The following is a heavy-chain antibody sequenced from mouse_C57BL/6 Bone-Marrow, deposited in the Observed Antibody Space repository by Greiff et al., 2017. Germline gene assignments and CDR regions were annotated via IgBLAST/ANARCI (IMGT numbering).Heavy chain of an antibody. J-gene: IGHJ4*01. CDR2: IDPSDSYT. CDR3: ARSSLYYYAMDY. CDR1: GYTFTSYW. Sequence: VQLQQPGAELVKPGASVKLSCKASGYTFTSYWMPWVKQRPGQGLEWIGEIDPSDSYTNYNQKFKGKATLTVDTSSSTAYMQLSSLTSEDSAVYYCARSSLYYYAMDYWGQGTSVTVSS. V-gene: IGHV1-50*01. D-gene: IGHD6-1*01.